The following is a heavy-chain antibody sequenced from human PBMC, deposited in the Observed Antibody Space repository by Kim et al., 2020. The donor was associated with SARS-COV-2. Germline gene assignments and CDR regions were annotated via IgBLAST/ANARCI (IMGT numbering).Heavy chain of an antibody. Sequence: YVGSGKGRFTGSRDNPKNTLDLQRNSLRDEDTAIYYCAKDIRFDSSGYFDLWGQGTLVTVSS. V-gene: IGHV3-33*03. D-gene: IGHD3-22*01. J-gene: IGHJ5*02. CDR3: AKDIRFDSSGYFDL.